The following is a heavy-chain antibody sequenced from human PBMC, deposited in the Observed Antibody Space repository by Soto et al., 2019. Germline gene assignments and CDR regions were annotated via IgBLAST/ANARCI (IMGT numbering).Heavy chain of an antibody. D-gene: IGHD3-10*01. Sequence: QPGGSLRLSCAASGLTFRSYWMNWIRQAPGKGLEWVSAISGSGGSTYYADSVKGRFTISRDNSKNTLYLQMNSLRAEDTAVYYCAKGGMVRDHELDYWGQGTLVTVSS. CDR3: AKGGMVRDHELDY. V-gene: IGHV3-23*01. CDR1: GLTFRSYW. CDR2: ISGSGGST. J-gene: IGHJ4*02.